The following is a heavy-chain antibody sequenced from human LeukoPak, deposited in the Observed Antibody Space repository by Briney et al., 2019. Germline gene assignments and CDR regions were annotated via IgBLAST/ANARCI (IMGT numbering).Heavy chain of an antibody. D-gene: IGHD5-18*01. CDR2: ISGSSSNV. CDR3: ARGFRDTAMFLDY. Sequence: PGGSLRLSCAAAGFTFSIYEMNWVRQAPGKGLEWISAISGSSSNVYYAASVRGRFTISRDNAENSLYLQLNTMRAEDTAVYYCARGFRDTAMFLDYWGQGTLVTVSS. CDR1: GFTFSIYE. V-gene: IGHV3-48*03. J-gene: IGHJ4*02.